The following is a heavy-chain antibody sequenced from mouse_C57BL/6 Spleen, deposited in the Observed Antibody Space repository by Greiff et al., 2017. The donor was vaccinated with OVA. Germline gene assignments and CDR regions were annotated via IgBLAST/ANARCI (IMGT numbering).Heavy chain of an antibody. V-gene: IGHV5-17*01. Sequence: EVKLMESGGGLVKPGGSLKLSCAASGFTFSDYGMHWVRQAPEKGLEWVAYISSGSSTIYYADTVKGRFTLSRDNAKNTLFLQMTSLRSEDTAMYYCARKELGRFDYWGQGTTLTVSS. CDR2: ISSGSSTI. J-gene: IGHJ2*01. D-gene: IGHD3-1*01. CDR3: ARKELGRFDY. CDR1: GFTFSDYG.